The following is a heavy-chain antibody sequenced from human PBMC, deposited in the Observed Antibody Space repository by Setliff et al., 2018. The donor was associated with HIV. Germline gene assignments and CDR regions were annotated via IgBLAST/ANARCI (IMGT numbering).Heavy chain of an antibody. D-gene: IGHD5-12*01. CDR2: INPNSGGT. CDR1: GYTFTGYY. CDR3: ARGRATISSPELDAFDI. Sequence: ASVKVSCKASGYTFTGYYMHWVRQAPGQGLEWMGWINPNSGGTNYAQKFQGWVTMTRDTSISTAYMELSRLRSDDAAVYYCARGRATISSPELDAFDIWGQGTMVTVSS. J-gene: IGHJ3*02. V-gene: IGHV1-2*04.